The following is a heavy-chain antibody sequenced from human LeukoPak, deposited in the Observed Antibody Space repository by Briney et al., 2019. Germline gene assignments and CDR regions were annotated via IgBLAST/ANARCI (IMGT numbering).Heavy chain of an antibody. J-gene: IGHJ4*02. CDR3: ARQGRSDYGDYY. D-gene: IGHD4-17*01. CDR1: GYTFTSYD. V-gene: IGHV1-8*01. Sequence: ASVKVSCKASGYTFTSYDINWVRQATGQGLEWMGWMNPNSGNTGYAQKFQGRVTMTRNASISTAYMELSSLRSEDTAVYYCARQGRSDYGDYYWGQGTLVTVSS. CDR2: MNPNSGNT.